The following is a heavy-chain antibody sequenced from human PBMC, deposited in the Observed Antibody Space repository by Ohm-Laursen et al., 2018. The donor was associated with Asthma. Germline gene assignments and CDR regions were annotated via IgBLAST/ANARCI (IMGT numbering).Heavy chain of an antibody. V-gene: IGHV3-30-3*01. CDR1: GFTFSSYA. D-gene: IGHD4-17*01. J-gene: IGHJ6*02. CDR3: ARDGGDGDSIYYYYGMDV. Sequence: SLRLSCAASGFTFSSYAMHWVRQAPGKGLEWVAVISYDGSNKYYADSVKGRFTISRDNSKNTLYLQMNGLRAEDTAVYYCARDGGDGDSIYYYYGMDVWGQGTTVTVSS. CDR2: ISYDGSNK.